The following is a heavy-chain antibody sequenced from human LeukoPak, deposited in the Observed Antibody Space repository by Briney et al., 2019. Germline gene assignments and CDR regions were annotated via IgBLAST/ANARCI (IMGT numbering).Heavy chain of an antibody. D-gene: IGHD5-18*01. CDR3: AKADGYREGVDY. CDR1: GFTFSSYA. Sequence: GGSLRLSCAASGFTFSSYAMSWVRQAPGKGLEWVSAISGSGAGTYYADSVKGRFTISRDNSKNTLYLQMNSLRAEDTAVYYSAKADGYREGVDYWGQGTLVTVSS. J-gene: IGHJ4*02. V-gene: IGHV3-23*01. CDR2: ISGSGAGT.